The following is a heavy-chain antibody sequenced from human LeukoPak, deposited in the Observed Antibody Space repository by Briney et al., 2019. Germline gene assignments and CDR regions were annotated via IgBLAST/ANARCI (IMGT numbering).Heavy chain of an antibody. D-gene: IGHD6-13*01. CDR1: GGSISSYY. CDR2: IYTSGST. J-gene: IGHJ5*02. V-gene: IGHV4-4*07. Sequence: SETLSLTCTVSGGSISSYYWSWIRQPAGKGLEWIGRIYTSGSTNYNPSLKSRVTMSVDTSKNQFSLKLNSVTAADTAVYYCARAGAAGTFHWFDPWGQGTLVTVSS. CDR3: ARAGAAGTFHWFDP.